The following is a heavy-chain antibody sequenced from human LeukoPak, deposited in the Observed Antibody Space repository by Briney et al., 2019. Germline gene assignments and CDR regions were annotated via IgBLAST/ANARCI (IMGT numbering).Heavy chain of an antibody. Sequence: ASMKVSCKASGYTFTGYYMHWVRQAPGQGLEWMGWINPNSGGTNYAQKFQGRVTMTRDTSISTAYMELSRLRSDDTAVYYCARDRFVWGSYRYPGDYWGQGTLVTVSS. CDR2: INPNSGGT. V-gene: IGHV1-2*02. CDR1: GYTFTGYY. J-gene: IGHJ4*02. D-gene: IGHD3-16*02. CDR3: ARDRFVWGSYRYPGDY.